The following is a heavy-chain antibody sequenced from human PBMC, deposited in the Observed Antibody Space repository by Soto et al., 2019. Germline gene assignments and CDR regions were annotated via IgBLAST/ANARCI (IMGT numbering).Heavy chain of an antibody. CDR1: GFIFNRYA. CDR3: ARSRSGAVPDSFGY. V-gene: IGHV3-30-3*01. D-gene: IGHD3-3*01. J-gene: IGHJ4*02. Sequence: QVQLVESGGRVVQPGRSLRLSCAASGFIFNRYAIHWVRQTPGKGLEWVAVISKDGSVQYYADSVRGRFIISRDKSKDTVYLEMNSLRAEDTAVFYFARSRSGAVPDSFGYWGQGTLVTVSS. CDR2: ISKDGSVQ.